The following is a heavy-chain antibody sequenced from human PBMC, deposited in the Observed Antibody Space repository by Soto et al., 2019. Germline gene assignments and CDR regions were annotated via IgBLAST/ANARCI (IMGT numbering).Heavy chain of an antibody. J-gene: IGHJ4*02. Sequence: GGSLRLSCAASGFTFSSYGMHWVRQAPGKGLEWVAVISYDGSNKYYADSVKGRFTISRDNSKNTLYLQMNSLRAEDTAVYYCAKALIAVAGNFDYWGQGTLVTVSS. CDR2: ISYDGSNK. D-gene: IGHD6-19*01. CDR3: AKALIAVAGNFDY. V-gene: IGHV3-30*18. CDR1: GFTFSSYG.